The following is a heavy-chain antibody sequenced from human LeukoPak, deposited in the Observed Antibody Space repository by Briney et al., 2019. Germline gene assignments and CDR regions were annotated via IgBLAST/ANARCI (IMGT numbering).Heavy chain of an antibody. CDR2: ISSSSTYI. V-gene: IGHV3-21*01. J-gene: IGHJ4*02. D-gene: IGHD5-24*01. CDR3: ARAGYNYLFDF. Sequence: RPGGSLRLSCAASGFTFSTYNMNWARQAPGKGLEWVSYISSSSTYIYYADSVKGRFTNSRDNANNSLYVHMNSLRAEDTAVYYCARAGYNYLFDFWGQGTLVTVSS. CDR1: GFTFSTYN.